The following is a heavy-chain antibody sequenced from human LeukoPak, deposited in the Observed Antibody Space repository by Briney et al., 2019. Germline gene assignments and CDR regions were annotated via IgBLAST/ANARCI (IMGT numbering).Heavy chain of an antibody. V-gene: IGHV1-18*01. D-gene: IGHD2-15*01. CDR2: ISAYNGNT. CDR3: ARVRGPNIVVVVAAYYFDY. J-gene: IGHJ4*02. Sequence: ASVKVSCKASGYAFTSYGISWVRQAPGQGLEWMGWISAYNGNTNYAQKLQGRVTMTTDTSTSTAYMELRSLRSDDTAVYYCARVRGPNIVVVVAAYYFDYWGQGTLVTVSS. CDR1: GYAFTSYG.